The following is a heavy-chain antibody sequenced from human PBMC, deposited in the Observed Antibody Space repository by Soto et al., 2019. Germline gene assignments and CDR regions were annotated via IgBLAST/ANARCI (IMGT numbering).Heavy chain of an antibody. J-gene: IGHJ6*02. Sequence: SETLSLTCTVSGGSISSSSYYWGWIRQPPGKGLEWIGSIYYSGSTYYNPSLKSRVTISVDTSKNQFSLKLSSVTAADTAVYYCARHQSSSWYDYYYGMDVWGQGTTVTV. CDR3: ARHQSSSWYDYYYGMDV. CDR2: IYYSGST. D-gene: IGHD6-13*01. V-gene: IGHV4-39*01. CDR1: GGSISSSSYY.